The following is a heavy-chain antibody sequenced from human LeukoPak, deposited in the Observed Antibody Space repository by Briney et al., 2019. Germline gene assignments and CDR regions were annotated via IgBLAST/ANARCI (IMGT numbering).Heavy chain of an antibody. CDR1: GGTFSSYA. Sequence: SAKVSCKASGGTFSSYAISWVRQAPGQGLEWMGGIIPIFGTANYAQKFQGRVTITADESTSTAYMELSSLRSEDTAVYYCARESPREVVTTYYFDYWGQGTLVTVSS. V-gene: IGHV1-69*13. D-gene: IGHD3-22*01. CDR3: ARESPREVVTTYYFDY. J-gene: IGHJ4*02. CDR2: IIPIFGTA.